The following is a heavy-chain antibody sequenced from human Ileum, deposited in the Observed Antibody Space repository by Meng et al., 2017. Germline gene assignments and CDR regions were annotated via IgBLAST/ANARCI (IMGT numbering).Heavy chain of an antibody. CDR1: GFTFSDYW. Sequence: GESLKISGAASGFTFSDYWMTWVRQAPGKGLELVANIKQNGGEMNYVDSVKGRFTISRDNAKNSLYLQMNSLRVEETAVYYCATGRVLPSWGQGTLVTVSS. V-gene: IGHV3-7*01. D-gene: IGHD2/OR15-2a*01. CDR2: IKQNGGEM. J-gene: IGHJ5*02. CDR3: ATGRVLPS.